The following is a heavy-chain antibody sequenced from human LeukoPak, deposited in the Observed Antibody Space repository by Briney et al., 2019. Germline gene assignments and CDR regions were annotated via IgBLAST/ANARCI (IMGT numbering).Heavy chain of an antibody. D-gene: IGHD3-10*01. J-gene: IGHJ4*02. V-gene: IGHV3-30*03. CDR2: ISYDGSNK. CDR3: ARDRGSTTFDH. Sequence: GGSLRLSCAASGFTFSSYGMHWVRQAPGKGLEWVAVISYDGSNKYYADSVKGRFTISRDNSKNTLYLQMNSLRAEDTAVYYCARDRGSTTFDHWGPGNLVTVSS. CDR1: GFTFSSYG.